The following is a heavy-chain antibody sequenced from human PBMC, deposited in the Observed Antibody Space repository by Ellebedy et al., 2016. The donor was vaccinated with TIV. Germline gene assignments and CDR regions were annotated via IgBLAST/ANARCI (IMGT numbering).Heavy chain of an antibody. CDR3: AKQAYYDFWSGITWFDP. J-gene: IGHJ5*02. D-gene: IGHD3-3*01. V-gene: IGHV3-30*18. Sequence: GESLKISXAASGFTFSSYGMHWVRQAPGKGLEWVAVISYDGSNKYYADSVKGRFTISRDNSKNTLYLQMNSLRAEDTAVYYCAKQAYYDFWSGITWFDPWGQGTLVTVSS. CDR2: ISYDGSNK. CDR1: GFTFSSYG.